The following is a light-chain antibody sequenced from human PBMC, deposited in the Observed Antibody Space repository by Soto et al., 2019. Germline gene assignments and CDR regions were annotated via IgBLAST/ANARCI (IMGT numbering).Light chain of an antibody. CDR3: HQYGDSPGT. V-gene: IGKV3-20*01. CDR1: QSVPDNS. Sequence: EIVLTQSPGTLSLSPGERATLSCRASQSVPDNSLAWYQQRPGQAPRLLIYGASKRVTGIPDKFSGSGSGTDFTLTVSRLEPEDFAVYYCHQYGDSPGTFGQGTKLEIK. CDR2: GAS. J-gene: IGKJ1*01.